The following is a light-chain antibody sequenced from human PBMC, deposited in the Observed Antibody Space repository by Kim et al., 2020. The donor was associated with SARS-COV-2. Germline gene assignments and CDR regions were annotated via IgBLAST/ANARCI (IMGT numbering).Light chain of an antibody. Sequence: QSVLMQPPSVFGAPGQRVTISCTGTSSNIGSGYDVHWYQQLPGRAPKLLIYGNNNRPSGVPDRFSGSKSGTSASLAITGLQAEDEAEYYCQSYDTSLSGFYVFGTGTKVTIL. V-gene: IGLV1-40*01. CDR1: SSNIGSGYD. J-gene: IGLJ1*01. CDR3: QSYDTSLSGFYV. CDR2: GNN.